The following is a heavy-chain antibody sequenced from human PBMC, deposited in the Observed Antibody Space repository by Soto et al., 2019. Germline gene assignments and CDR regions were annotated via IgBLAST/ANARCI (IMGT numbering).Heavy chain of an antibody. V-gene: IGHV5-51*01. CDR1: GYSFTSYW. CDR3: ARLAPIDTAISHFYSYGMDV. D-gene: IGHD5-18*01. Sequence: GESLKISCKGSGYSFTSYWIGWVRQMPGKGLELMGIIYPGDSDTRYSPSFQGQVTISADKSISTAYLQWSSLKASDTAMYYCARLAPIDTAISHFYSYGMDVWGQGTTVTVSS. CDR2: IYPGDSDT. J-gene: IGHJ6*02.